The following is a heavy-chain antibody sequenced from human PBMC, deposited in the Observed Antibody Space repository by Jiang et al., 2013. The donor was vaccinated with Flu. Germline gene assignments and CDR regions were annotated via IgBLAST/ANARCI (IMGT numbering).Heavy chain of an antibody. CDR1: GYSFTSYW. CDR2: IYPGDSDT. Sequence: GAEVKKPGESLKISCKGSGYSFTSYWIGWVRQMPGKGLEWMGIIYPGDSDTRYNPSFQGQVTISADKSISTAYLQWSSLKASDTAMYYCATRYRDYYYYYGMDVWGQGTTVTVSS. CDR3: ATRYRDYYYYYGMDV. J-gene: IGHJ6*02. V-gene: IGHV5-51*01. D-gene: IGHD1-14*01.